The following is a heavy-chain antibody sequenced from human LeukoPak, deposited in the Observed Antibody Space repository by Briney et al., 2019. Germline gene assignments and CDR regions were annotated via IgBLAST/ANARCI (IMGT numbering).Heavy chain of an antibody. CDR2: INPNSGGT. Sequence: ASVKVSCKASGYTFTGYYMHWVRQAPGQGLEWMGRINPNSGGTNLAQKFQGRVTMTRDTSISTAYMELSRLRSDDTAVYYCARSRIAVTKGGFFPNYYFDYWGQGTLVTVSS. CDR3: ARSRIAVTKGGFFPNYYFDY. D-gene: IGHD6-19*01. CDR1: GYTFTGYY. J-gene: IGHJ4*02. V-gene: IGHV1-2*06.